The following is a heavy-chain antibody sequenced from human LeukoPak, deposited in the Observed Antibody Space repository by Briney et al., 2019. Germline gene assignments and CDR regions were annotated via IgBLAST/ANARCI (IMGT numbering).Heavy chain of an antibody. D-gene: IGHD3-9*01. V-gene: IGHV3-23*01. J-gene: IGHJ4*02. CDR2: ISGSGGST. Sequence: GGSLRLSCAASGFTFSSYAMSWVRQAPGKGLEWVSAISGSGGSTYYADSVKGRFTISRDNSKNTLYLQMNSLRAEDTAVYYCAKPPPPDYDILTGYYGGLYFDYWGQGTLVTVSS. CDR1: GFTFSSYA. CDR3: AKPPPPDYDILTGYYGGLYFDY.